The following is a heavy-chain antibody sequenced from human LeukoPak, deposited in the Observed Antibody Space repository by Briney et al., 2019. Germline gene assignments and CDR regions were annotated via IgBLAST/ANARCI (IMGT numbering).Heavy chain of an antibody. D-gene: IGHD6-13*01. CDR3: ATLRRQLVDY. Sequence: GGSLRLSCAASGFTFSSYEMNWVRQAPGKGLEWVSYISSTGSTIFSADSVKGRFTISRDNAKNSLYLHMNSLRADDTAVYYCATLRRQLVDYWGQGALVTVSP. CDR2: ISSTGSTI. J-gene: IGHJ4*02. V-gene: IGHV3-48*03. CDR1: GFTFSSYE.